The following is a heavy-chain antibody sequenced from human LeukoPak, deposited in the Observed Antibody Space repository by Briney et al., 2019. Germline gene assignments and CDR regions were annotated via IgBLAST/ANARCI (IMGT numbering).Heavy chain of an antibody. Sequence: PGGSLRLSCAASGFTFSSYDMNWLRQAPGKGLEWVSYISTSGSTIYYADSVKGRFTISRDNAKNSLYLQMNSLRAEDTAVYYCASGRNRGQNHYWGQGTLVTVSS. J-gene: IGHJ4*02. V-gene: IGHV3-48*03. CDR2: ISTSGSTI. CDR1: GFTFSSYD. CDR3: ASGRNRGQNHY. D-gene: IGHD1-14*01.